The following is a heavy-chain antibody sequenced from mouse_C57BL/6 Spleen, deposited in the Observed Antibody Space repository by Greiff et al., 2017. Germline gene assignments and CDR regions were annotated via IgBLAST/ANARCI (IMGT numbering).Heavy chain of an antibody. CDR2: IYPGSGST. J-gene: IGHJ3*01. CDR1: GYTFTSYW. V-gene: IGHV1-55*01. Sequence: QVHVKQPGAELVKPGASVKMSCKASGYTFTSYWITWVKQRPGQGLEWIGDIYPGSGSTNYNEKFKSKATLTVDTSSSTAYMQLSSLTSEDSAVYYCARERAAAWFAYWGQGTLVTVSA. CDR3: ARERAAAWFAY.